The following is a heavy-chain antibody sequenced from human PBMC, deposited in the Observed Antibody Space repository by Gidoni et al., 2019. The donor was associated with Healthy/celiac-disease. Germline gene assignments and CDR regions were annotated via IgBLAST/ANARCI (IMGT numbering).Heavy chain of an antibody. Sequence: EVQLVESGGVVVQPGGSLRLSWAASGFTFDDYTMHWVRQAPGKGLEWVSLISWDGGSTYYADSVKGRFTISRDNSKNSLYLQMNSLRTEDTALYYCAKDSGTGPVRDAFDIWGQGTMVTVSS. CDR3: AKDSGTGPVRDAFDI. V-gene: IGHV3-43*01. CDR2: ISWDGGST. J-gene: IGHJ3*02. CDR1: GFTFDDYT. D-gene: IGHD3-10*01.